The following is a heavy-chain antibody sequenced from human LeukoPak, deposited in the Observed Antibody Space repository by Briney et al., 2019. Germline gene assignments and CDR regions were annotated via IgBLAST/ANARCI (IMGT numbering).Heavy chain of an antibody. D-gene: IGHD3-16*01. Sequence: GGSLRLSCAASGFTFSSYGMHWVRQAPGKGLEWVAVISYDGSNKYYADSVKGRFTISRDNSKNTLYLQMNSLRAEDTAVYYCAKEWRGGSFDYWGQGTLVTVSS. CDR1: GFTFSSYG. CDR3: AKEWRGGSFDY. J-gene: IGHJ4*02. V-gene: IGHV3-30*18. CDR2: ISYDGSNK.